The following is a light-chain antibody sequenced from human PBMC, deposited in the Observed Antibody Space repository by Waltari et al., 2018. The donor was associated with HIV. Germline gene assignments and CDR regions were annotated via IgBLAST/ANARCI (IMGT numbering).Light chain of an antibody. V-gene: IGLV1-40*01. CDR2: GTI. CDR3: QSYDSNLRGATV. Sequence: QSVLTQPPSVSGAPGQRVTISCTGSSSNIGAGYDVHWYQELPGTAPQGLICGTINRPSWVRDRFSGSKSGTASSLRITGFQAEDGAYYCCQSYDSNLRGATVFGTGTKVTVL. CDR1: SSNIGAGYD. J-gene: IGLJ1*01.